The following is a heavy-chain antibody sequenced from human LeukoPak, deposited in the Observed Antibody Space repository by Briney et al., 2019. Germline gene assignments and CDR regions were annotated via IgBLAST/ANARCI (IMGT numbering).Heavy chain of an antibody. Sequence: PGRSLRLSCAASGFTFSSYGMHWVRQAPGKGLEWVAFIRYDGSNKYYADSVKGRFTISRDNSKNTLYLQMNSLRAEDTAVYYCAKRIAGREVPAAINYYYYMDVWGKGTTVTVSS. CDR3: AKRIAGREVPAAINYYYYMDV. V-gene: IGHV3-30*02. CDR1: GFTFSSYG. J-gene: IGHJ6*03. CDR2: IRYDGSNK. D-gene: IGHD2-2*02.